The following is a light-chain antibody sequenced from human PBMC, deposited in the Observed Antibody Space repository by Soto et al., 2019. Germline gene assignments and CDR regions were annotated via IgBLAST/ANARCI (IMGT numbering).Light chain of an antibody. CDR3: QSADSSGTYVV. Sequence: SYELTQPPSVSVSPGQTARFTCSGETLPKQYAYWYQQKPGQAPVMLIYKDTERSSGIPERFSGSSSGTTVTLTISGAQAEDEADYHCQSADSSGTYVVFGGGTKLTVL. CDR2: KDT. V-gene: IGLV3-25*02. CDR1: TLPKQY. J-gene: IGLJ2*01.